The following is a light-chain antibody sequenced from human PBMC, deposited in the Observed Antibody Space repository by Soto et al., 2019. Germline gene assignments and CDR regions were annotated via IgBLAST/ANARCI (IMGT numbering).Light chain of an antibody. J-gene: IGKJ5*01. CDR2: AAS. V-gene: IGKV1-39*01. CDR1: QSISSY. CDR3: QQSYSTPPT. Sequence: DIQMTQSPSSLSASVGDRVTITCRASQSISSYLNWYQQKPGKAHKLLIYAASSLQSGVPSRFSGSGSGTDFTLTISSLQPEDFASYYCQQSYSTPPTFVQGTRLEIK.